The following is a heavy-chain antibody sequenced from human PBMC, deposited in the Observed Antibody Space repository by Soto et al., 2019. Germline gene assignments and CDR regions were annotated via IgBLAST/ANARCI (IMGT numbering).Heavy chain of an antibody. D-gene: IGHD2-15*01. CDR3: SDWRAGGPVNLDH. CDR1: GLSLNNYA. CDR2: IDVLDGA. V-gene: IGHV3-23*01. Sequence: GSAVRVSCVDSGLSLNNYAIAWVRHAPGKGLEFVSTIDVLDGAWYSDSVRGRLAISRDVSRNTVYLQMSSLRVEDTAIYFCSDWRAGGPVNLDHWGPGT. J-gene: IGHJ1*01.